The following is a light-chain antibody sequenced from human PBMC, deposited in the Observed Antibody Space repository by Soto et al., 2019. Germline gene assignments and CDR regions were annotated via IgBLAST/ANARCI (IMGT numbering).Light chain of an antibody. Sequence: QSALTQPRSVSGSPGQSVTISCTGTSSDVGGYNYVSWYQQHPGKAPKVMIFEVTKRPSGVPDRFSGSKSGNTASLTVSGLQADDEADYYCSSYAGNNNGVFGGGTKLTVL. CDR3: SSYAGNNNGV. V-gene: IGLV2-8*01. CDR1: SSDVGGYNY. CDR2: EVT. J-gene: IGLJ3*02.